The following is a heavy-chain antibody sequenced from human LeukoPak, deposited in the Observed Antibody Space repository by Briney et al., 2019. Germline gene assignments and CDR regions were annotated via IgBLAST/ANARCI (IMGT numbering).Heavy chain of an antibody. CDR2: INPSGGST. Sequence: ASVKVSCKASGGTFSSYAFSWVRQAPGQGLEWMGIINPSGGSTSYAQKFQGRVTMTRDTSTSTVYMELSSLRSEDTAVYYCARDAYCGGDCHTPGHADYWGQGTLVTVSS. V-gene: IGHV1-46*01. J-gene: IGHJ4*02. D-gene: IGHD2-21*01. CDR1: GGTFSSYA. CDR3: ARDAYCGGDCHTPGHADY.